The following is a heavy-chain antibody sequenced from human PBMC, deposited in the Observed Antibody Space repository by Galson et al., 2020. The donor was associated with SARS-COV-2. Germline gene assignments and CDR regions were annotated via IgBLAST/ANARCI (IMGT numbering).Heavy chain of an antibody. CDR3: AKVSGPYCSGCSGYGVEFDY. Sequence: TGGPLRLSCPAPGLTFSSYGMHWVRQAPGKGLEWVAVISYDGSNKYYADSVKGRFTISRDNSKNTLYLQMNSLRAEDTAVYDCAKVSGPYCSGCSGYGVEFDYWGQGTLVTVSS. J-gene: IGHJ4*02. CDR1: GLTFSSYG. V-gene: IGHV3-30*18. CDR2: ISYDGSNK. D-gene: IGHD2-15*01.